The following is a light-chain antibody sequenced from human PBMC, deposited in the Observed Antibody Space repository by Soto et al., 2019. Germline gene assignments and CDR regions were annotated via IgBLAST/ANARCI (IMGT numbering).Light chain of an antibody. Sequence: DIVMTQSPATLSVSPGERSTLSCRASRSVSDNLAWYQQKPGQAPRLLIYDASNRATGIQARFSGSGSGTDFTLTISSLEPEDFAVYYCQQRSNWITFGQGTRLEIK. CDR2: DAS. V-gene: IGKV3-11*01. CDR1: RSVSDN. CDR3: QQRSNWIT. J-gene: IGKJ5*01.